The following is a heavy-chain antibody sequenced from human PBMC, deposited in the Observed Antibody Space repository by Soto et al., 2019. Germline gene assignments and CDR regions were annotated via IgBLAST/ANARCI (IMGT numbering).Heavy chain of an antibody. V-gene: IGHV4-34*01. J-gene: IGHJ5*02. CDR1: GGSFSGYY. D-gene: IGHD6-13*01. CDR3: VASLAASGLNWLDP. Sequence: SETLSLTCAVYGGSFSGYYWTWIRQPPGKGLEWIGEINHRRSTSYNPSLKSRVTMSVDASKNQFSLRLTSMTAADTAVYYCVASLAASGLNWLDPWGRGTLVTVSS. CDR2: INHRRST.